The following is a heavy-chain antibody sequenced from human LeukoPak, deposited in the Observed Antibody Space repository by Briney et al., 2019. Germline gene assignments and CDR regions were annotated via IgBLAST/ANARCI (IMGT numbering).Heavy chain of an antibody. CDR2: ISAYNGNT. CDR3: AREDDITASSP. V-gene: IGHV1-18*01. D-gene: IGHD3-9*01. CDR1: GYTFTRYG. Sequence: GASVKVSCKASGYTFTRYGISWVRQAPGQGLEWMGWISAYNGNTNYAQKFQGRVTMTTDTSTSTAYMELRSRRSDDTAVYYCAREDDITASSPWGQGTLVTVSS. J-gene: IGHJ5*02.